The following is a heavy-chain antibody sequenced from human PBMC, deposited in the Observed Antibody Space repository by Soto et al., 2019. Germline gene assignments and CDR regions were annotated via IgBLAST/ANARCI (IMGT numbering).Heavy chain of an antibody. CDR2: IIPIFGTA. Sequence: QVQLVQSGAEVKKPGSSVTVSCKASGGTFSSYTISWVRQAPGQGLEWMGGIIPIFGTANYAQKFQGRVTITADESTSTAYMELSSLRSEYTAVYYCARGNHRWLQLWYFDLGGRGTLVTVSS. V-gene: IGHV1-69*12. D-gene: IGHD5-12*01. J-gene: IGHJ2*01. CDR1: GGTFSSYT. CDR3: ARGNHRWLQLWYFDL.